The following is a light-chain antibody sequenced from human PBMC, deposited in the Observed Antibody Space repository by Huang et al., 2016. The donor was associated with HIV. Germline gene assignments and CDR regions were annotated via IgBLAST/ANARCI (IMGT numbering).Light chain of an antibody. CDR3: QQSHSTPWT. CDR2: IAS. CDR1: RNINSD. V-gene: IGKV1-39*01. Sequence: DIQMTQSPSSLSASVGDRVTIACRASRNINSDLNWYQQKPGKAPTLLIYIASNLASAAPSRFSGSGSGTDFTLTITTLQPEDLATYFCQQSHSTPWTFGLGTKVEI. J-gene: IGKJ1*01.